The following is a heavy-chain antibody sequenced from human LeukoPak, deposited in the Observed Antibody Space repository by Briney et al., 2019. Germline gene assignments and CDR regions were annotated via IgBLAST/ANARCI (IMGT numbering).Heavy chain of an antibody. CDR1: GGSISSSQW. V-gene: IGHV4-4*02. J-gene: IGHJ5*02. Sequence: PSETLSLTCAVSGGSISSSQWWSWVRQPPGKGLEWIGEMYHSGSANYNPSLKSRVTISVDKSKNQFSLNLKSVTAADTAVYYCARADIAGAGWFDPWGQGTLVTVSS. D-gene: IGHD2-15*01. CDR2: MYHSGSA. CDR3: ARADIAGAGWFDP.